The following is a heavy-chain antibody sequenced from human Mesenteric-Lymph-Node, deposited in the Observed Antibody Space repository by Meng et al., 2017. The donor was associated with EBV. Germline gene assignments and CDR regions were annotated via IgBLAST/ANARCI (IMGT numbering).Heavy chain of an antibody. V-gene: IGHV2-5*02. CDR2: IYWDDDK. J-gene: IGHJ5*02. CDR1: GFSLDTSGVS. CDR3: GHRRYSNYGWFDP. D-gene: IGHD4-11*01. Sequence: QITLKESGPTLVNPXXTLTLTXPLSGFSLDTSGVSVGWIRQPPGKALEWLAVIYWDDDKRYNPSLKNRLTVTRDTSKNQVVLTMTNMDPVDTATYYCGHRRYSNYGWFDPGGQGTLVTVSS.